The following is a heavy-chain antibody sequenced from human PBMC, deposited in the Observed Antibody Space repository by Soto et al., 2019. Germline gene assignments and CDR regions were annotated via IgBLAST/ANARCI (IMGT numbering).Heavy chain of an antibody. Sequence: QVQLQESGPGLVKPSQTLSLTCTVSGGSISSGDYYWSWIRQPPGKGLEWIGYIYYSVSTYYNPSLKSRVTISVATSKNQCSLKLSSVTAADTAVYYCAREHSYSNYDYGMDVWGHGTTVTVSS. CDR1: GGSISSGDYY. D-gene: IGHD4-4*01. CDR3: AREHSYSNYDYGMDV. J-gene: IGHJ6*02. V-gene: IGHV4-30-4*01. CDR2: IYYSVST.